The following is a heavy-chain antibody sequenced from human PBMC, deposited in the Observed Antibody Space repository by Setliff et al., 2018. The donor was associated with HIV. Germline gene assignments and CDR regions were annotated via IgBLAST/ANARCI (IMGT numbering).Heavy chain of an antibody. D-gene: IGHD1-26*01. V-gene: IGHV4-39*07. CDR1: GGSIRSSTYY. J-gene: IGHJ4*02. CDR3: ARGGSGSPFDY. CDR2: MFYSGRT. Sequence: LSLTCTVSGGSIRSSTYYWAWIRHSPGKGLEWIWSMFYSGRTYHNPSLKSRVTISVDTSKNQFSLKLSSATAADTAVYYCARGGSGSPFDYWGQGTLVTVSS.